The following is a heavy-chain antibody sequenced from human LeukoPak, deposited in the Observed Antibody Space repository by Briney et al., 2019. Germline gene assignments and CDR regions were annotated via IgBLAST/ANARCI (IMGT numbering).Heavy chain of an antibody. V-gene: IGHV3-33*01. J-gene: IGHJ1*01. D-gene: IGHD3-9*01. Sequence: GRSLRLSCAASGFTFSSYGMHRVRQTPGKGLEWVAVIWYDGTNKYYGDSVKGRFTISRDNSKNTLYLQMNSLRAEDTAVYYCARDYSRYYDILTGSSYFQHWGQGTLVTVSS. CDR2: IWYDGTNK. CDR3: ARDYSRYYDILTGSSYFQH. CDR1: GFTFSSYG.